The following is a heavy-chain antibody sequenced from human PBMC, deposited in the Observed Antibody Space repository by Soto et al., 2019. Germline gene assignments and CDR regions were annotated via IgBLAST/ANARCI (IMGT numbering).Heavy chain of an antibody. CDR2: ISSSSTI. D-gene: IGHD1-26*01. CDR3: ARDPVGAAENFDY. Sequence: GGSLRLSCAASGFTFSSYSMNWVRQAPGKGLEWVSYISSSSTIYYADSVKGRFTISRDNAKNSLYLQMNSLRAEDTAVYYCARDPVGAAENFDYWGQGTLVTVSS. CDR1: GFTFSSYS. J-gene: IGHJ4*02. V-gene: IGHV3-48*01.